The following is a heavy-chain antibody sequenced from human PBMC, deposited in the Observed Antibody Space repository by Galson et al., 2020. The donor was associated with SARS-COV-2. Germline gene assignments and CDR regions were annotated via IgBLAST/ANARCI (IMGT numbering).Heavy chain of an antibody. Sequence: GGSLRLSCAASGFTFSSYDMHWVRQPTGQGLEWVSAIGTAGDTYYPGSVKGRFTISRENAKNSLYLQMNSLRAGDTAVYYCARGSEPAFDWYFDLWGRGTLVTVSS. CDR2: IGTAGDT. V-gene: IGHV3-13*01. CDR1: GFTFSSYD. CDR3: ARGSEPAFDWYFDL. J-gene: IGHJ2*01. D-gene: IGHD1-26*01.